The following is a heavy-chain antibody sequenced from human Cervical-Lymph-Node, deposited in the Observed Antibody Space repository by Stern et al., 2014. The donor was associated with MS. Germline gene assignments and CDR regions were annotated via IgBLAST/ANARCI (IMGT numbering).Heavy chain of an antibody. CDR1: GYPSTNYY. J-gene: IGHJ4*02. Sequence: LVQFGAEVKKPRAPVKVPCKASGYPSTNYYMHWARPAPGQGLALLGLINPRGGSTAYAPTFQGRVTITRETPQPHIYTERASLRSEDTAVYYCARSGLMAPDGDYWGQGTLVTVSS. CDR3: ARSGLMAPDGDY. CDR2: INPRGGST. V-gene: IGHV1-46*01. D-gene: IGHD2-8*01.